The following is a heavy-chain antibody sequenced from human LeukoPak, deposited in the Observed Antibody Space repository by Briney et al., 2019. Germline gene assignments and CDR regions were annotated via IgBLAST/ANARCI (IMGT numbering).Heavy chain of an antibody. CDR2: IYYSGST. Sequence: PSETLSLTCTVSGGSISSYYWSWIRQPPGKGLEWIGSIYYSGSTYYNPSLKSRVTISVDTSKNQFSLKLSSVTAADTAVYYCARRADYYDSSGYYRYYFDYWGQGTLVTVSS. V-gene: IGHV4-59*05. J-gene: IGHJ4*02. D-gene: IGHD3-22*01. CDR1: GGSISSYY. CDR3: ARRADYYDSSGYYRYYFDY.